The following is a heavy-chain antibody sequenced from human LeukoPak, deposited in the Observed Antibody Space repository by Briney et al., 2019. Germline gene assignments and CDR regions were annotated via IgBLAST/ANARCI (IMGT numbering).Heavy chain of an antibody. CDR2: IYSGDST. V-gene: IGHV3-66*01. CDR3: ARVFWEKDGFIGAFDI. Sequence: PGGCLRLSCAASGFTVSGNYMSWVRQAPGKGLEWVSIIYSGDSTYYADSVKGRFTISRDNSKNTLYLQMNSLRAEDTAVYYCARVFWEKDGFIGAFDIWGQGTMVTVCS. CDR1: GFTVSGNY. J-gene: IGHJ3*02. D-gene: IGHD3-3*01.